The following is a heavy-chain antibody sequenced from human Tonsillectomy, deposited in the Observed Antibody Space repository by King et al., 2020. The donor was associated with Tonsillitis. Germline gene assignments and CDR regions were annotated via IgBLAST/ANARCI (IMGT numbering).Heavy chain of an antibody. CDR1: GFTFDDYA. D-gene: IGHD3-16*01. CDR3: VKSRDRSSWGVPQTAFDY. V-gene: IGHV3-9*01. J-gene: IGHJ4*02. Sequence: VQLVESGGGLVQPGRSLRLSCAASGFTFDDYAMHWVRQRPGKGLEWVSCISWNSGIIDHADSVKGRFTISRDNAKNYLYLQMNSLRAEDTALYYCVKSRDRSSWGVPQTAFDYWGQGTQVFVSS. CDR2: ISWNSGII.